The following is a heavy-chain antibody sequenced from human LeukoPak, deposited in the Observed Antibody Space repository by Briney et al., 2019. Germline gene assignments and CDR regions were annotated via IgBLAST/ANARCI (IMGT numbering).Heavy chain of an antibody. CDR2: IYYSGST. CDR3: ASPTDRYCSSTSCVDAFDI. V-gene: IGHV4-30-2*03. D-gene: IGHD2-2*01. CDR1: GGSISSGGYY. Sequence: PSETLSLTCTVSGGSISSGGYYWSWIRQPPGKGLEWIGSIYYSGSTYYNPSLKSRVTISVDTSKNQFSLKLSSVTAADTAVYYCASPTDRYCSSTSCVDAFDIWGQGTMVTVSS. J-gene: IGHJ3*02.